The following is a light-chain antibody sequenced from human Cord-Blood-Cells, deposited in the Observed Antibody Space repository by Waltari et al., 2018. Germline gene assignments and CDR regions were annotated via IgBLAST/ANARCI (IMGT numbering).Light chain of an antibody. J-gene: IGKJ1*01. CDR2: DAS. CDR1: QSISSW. Sequence: DLQMTHSPSTLSASVGDRVTITCRARQSISSWLALYQQKPGKAPELLTYDASSLERGVPSRFSGSGSGTEFALTISILQPDDFATYYCQQYNSYSPAWTFGQGTKVEIK. V-gene: IGKV1-5*01. CDR3: QQYNSYSPAWT.